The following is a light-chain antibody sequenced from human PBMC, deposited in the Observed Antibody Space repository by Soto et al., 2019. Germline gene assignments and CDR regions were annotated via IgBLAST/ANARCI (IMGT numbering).Light chain of an antibody. CDR2: DVS. Sequence: QSALTQPASVSGSPGQSITISCTGTSSDVGGYNYVSWYQQHPGKAPKLMIYDVSNRPSGVSNRFSGSKSGNTASLTISGLQAEDEAAYYCSSYTGSTTYVFGLGTKLTVL. CDR1: SSDVGGYNY. V-gene: IGLV2-14*01. J-gene: IGLJ1*01. CDR3: SSYTGSTTYV.